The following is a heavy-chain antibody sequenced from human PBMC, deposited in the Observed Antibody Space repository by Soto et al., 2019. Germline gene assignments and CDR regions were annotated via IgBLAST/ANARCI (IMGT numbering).Heavy chain of an antibody. V-gene: IGHV4-4*02. Sequence: QVQLQESGPGLVEPSGTLSLTCAVSGGSINSSSNWWSWVRQPPGKGLEWIGEIYHSGSTNYNPSLKSRVTISVDKAKNHFSLRLSSVSAADTAVYYCARGDDSIGYYYFDYWGQGTLVTVSS. CDR1: GGSINSSSNW. CDR2: IYHSGST. CDR3: ARGDDSIGYYYFDY. J-gene: IGHJ4*02. D-gene: IGHD3-22*01.